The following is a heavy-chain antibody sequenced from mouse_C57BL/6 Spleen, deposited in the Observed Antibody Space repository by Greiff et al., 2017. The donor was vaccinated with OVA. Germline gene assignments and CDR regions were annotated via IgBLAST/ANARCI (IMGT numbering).Heavy chain of an antibody. J-gene: IGHJ2*01. D-gene: IGHD2-13*01. CDR3: ARLVKDY. V-gene: IGHV1-82*01. CDR1: GYAFSSSW. CDR2: IYPGDGDT. Sequence: QVQLQQSGPELVKPGASVKISCKASGYAFSSSWMNWVKQRPGKGLEWIGRIYPGDGDTNYNGKFKGKATLTADKSSSTAYMQLSSLTSEDSAVYFCARLVKDYWGKGTTLTVSS.